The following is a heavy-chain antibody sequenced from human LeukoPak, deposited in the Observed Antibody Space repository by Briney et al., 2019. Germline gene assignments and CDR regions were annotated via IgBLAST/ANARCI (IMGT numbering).Heavy chain of an antibody. CDR1: GGSISSYY. D-gene: IGHD3-10*01. V-gene: IGHV4-59*01. Sequence: SETLSLTCTVSGGSISSYYWSWIRQPPGKGLEWIGYISYSGSTNYNPSLKSRVTISVDTSRNQFSLKLSSVTAADTAVYYCARGRLGGSGSYYKVGEAFDIWGQGTLVTVSS. CDR3: ARGRLGGSGSYYKVGEAFDI. CDR2: ISYSGST. J-gene: IGHJ3*02.